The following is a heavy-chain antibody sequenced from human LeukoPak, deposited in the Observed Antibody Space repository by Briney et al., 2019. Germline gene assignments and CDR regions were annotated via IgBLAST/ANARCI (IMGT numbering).Heavy chain of an antibody. Sequence: ASVKVSCKASGYTFIDYWIHWVRQAPGQGLEWMGRIDLNTGDTTSAQKFQGRVTMTRDTPISTVYLDLSGLGSDDTAVYYCARDAPHQRFDYWGQGTLVTVSS. CDR3: ARDAPHQRFDY. J-gene: IGHJ4*02. CDR2: IDLNTGDT. V-gene: IGHV1-2*02. CDR1: GYTFIDYW.